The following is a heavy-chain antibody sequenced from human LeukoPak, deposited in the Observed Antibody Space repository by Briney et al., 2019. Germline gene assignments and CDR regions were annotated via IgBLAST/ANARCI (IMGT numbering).Heavy chain of an antibody. Sequence: SQTLSLTCTVSGGSISSGDYYWSWIRQPPGKGLEWIGYIYYSGSTYYNPSLKSRVTISVDTSKNQFSLKLSSVTAADTAVYYCARALQGGNSGDAFDIWGQGTMVTVSS. CDR3: ARALQGGNSGDAFDI. V-gene: IGHV4-30-4*01. CDR2: IYYSGST. D-gene: IGHD4-23*01. CDR1: GGSISSGDYY. J-gene: IGHJ3*02.